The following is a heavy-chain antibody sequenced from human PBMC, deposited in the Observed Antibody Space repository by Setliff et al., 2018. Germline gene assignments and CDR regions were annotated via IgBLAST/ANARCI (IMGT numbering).Heavy chain of an antibody. D-gene: IGHD6-13*01. J-gene: IGHJ4*02. CDR2: INTGGGSS. V-gene: IGHV1-46*01. CDR1: GYSFTSHY. Sequence: GASVKVSCKTSGYSFTSHYVHWVRQAPGQGLEWMGLINTGGGSSSYAPKFQGRVTMTRDTSTSTIYLELTSLRSDDTAVYYCARAGVAAAGKKGVFEHWGQGTLVTVSS. CDR3: ARAGVAAAGKKGVFEH.